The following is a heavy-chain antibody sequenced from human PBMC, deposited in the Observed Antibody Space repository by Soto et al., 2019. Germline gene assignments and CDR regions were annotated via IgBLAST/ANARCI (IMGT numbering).Heavy chain of an antibody. CDR1: GGTFSSYT. V-gene: IGHV1-69*02. CDR3: ARAGITGTTGYYYGMDV. CDR2: IIPILGIA. J-gene: IGHJ6*02. Sequence: QVQLVQSGAEVKKPGSSVKVSCKASGGTFSSYTISWVRQAPGQGLEWMGRIIPILGIANYAQKFQGRVTITADKYTSTAYMEVSRLRSEDTAGYYCARAGITGTTGYYYGMDVWGQGTTVTVSS. D-gene: IGHD1-20*01.